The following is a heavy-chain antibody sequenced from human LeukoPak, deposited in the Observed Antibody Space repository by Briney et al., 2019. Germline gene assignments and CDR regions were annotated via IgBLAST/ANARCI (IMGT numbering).Heavy chain of an antibody. Sequence: SETLSLTCAVSGGSITSGDSSWSWIRQPPGKGLEWIAYIYHGGSTYYNPSLKTRVTISVDRSKNQFSLNLSSVTAADTAVYYCARGSFSPGYSSSWYSRVAVDMVENDYWGQGTLVTVSS. V-gene: IGHV4-30-2*01. CDR2: IYHGGST. D-gene: IGHD6-13*01. J-gene: IGHJ4*02. CDR3: ARGSFSPGYSSSWYSRVAVDMVENDY. CDR1: GGSITSGDSS.